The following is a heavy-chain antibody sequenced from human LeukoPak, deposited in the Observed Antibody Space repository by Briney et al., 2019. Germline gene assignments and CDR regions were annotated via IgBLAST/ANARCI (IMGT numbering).Heavy chain of an antibody. CDR2: IHNSGTT. Sequence: SVTLSLTCAVSGGPFSGYFWSWIRQPPGKGLEWIGEIHNSGTTNYNPSLNSRVTISEDTSKNQIYLNLRSVTAADTAVYYCARRYYYNLGSFPFDFWGQGTLVTVSS. CDR3: ARRYYYNLGSFPFDF. CDR1: GGPFSGYF. V-gene: IGHV4-34*01. J-gene: IGHJ4*02. D-gene: IGHD3-10*01.